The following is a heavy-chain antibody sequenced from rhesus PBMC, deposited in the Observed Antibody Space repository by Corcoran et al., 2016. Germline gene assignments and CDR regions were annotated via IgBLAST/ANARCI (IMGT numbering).Heavy chain of an antibody. CDR2: INPSNGNA. V-gene: IGHV1S9*01. CDR1: GYPFTSYY. D-gene: IGHD5-24*01. Sequence: QVQLVQSGAEVKKPGASVKVSCKASGYPFTSYYINWVRQAPGQVLDWMGWINPSNGNAGYAQKFQGRVTITRDTSTSTAYMELNSLRSEDTAVYYCARGDIVGTVLSGYWGQGVLVTVSS. CDR3: ARGDIVGTVLSGY. J-gene: IGHJ4*01.